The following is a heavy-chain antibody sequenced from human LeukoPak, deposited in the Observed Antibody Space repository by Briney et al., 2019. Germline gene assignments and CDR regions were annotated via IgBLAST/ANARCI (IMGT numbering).Heavy chain of an antibody. CDR2: INHSGST. J-gene: IGHJ2*01. Sequence: SETLSLTCTVSGGSISSSSYYWSWIRQPPGKGLEWIGEINHSGSTYYNPSLKSRVTISVDTSKNQVSLKLSSVTAADTAVYYCARRWYSSSSYDWYFDLWGRGTLVSVSS. D-gene: IGHD6-13*01. CDR3: ARRWYSSSSYDWYFDL. CDR1: GGSISSSSYY. V-gene: IGHV4-39*07.